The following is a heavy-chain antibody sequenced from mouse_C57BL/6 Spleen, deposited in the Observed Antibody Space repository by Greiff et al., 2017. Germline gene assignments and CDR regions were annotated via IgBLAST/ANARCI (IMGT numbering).Heavy chain of an antibody. CDR2: INPSSGYT. V-gene: IGHV1-4*01. Sequence: QVQLQQSGAELARPGASVKMSCKASGYTFTSYTMHWVKQRPGQGLEWIGYINPSSGYTKYNQKFKDKATLTADKSSSTAYMQLSSLTSEDSAVYYCARSATEGAMDYWGQGTSVTVSS. CDR1: GYTFTSYT. D-gene: IGHD1-2*01. J-gene: IGHJ4*01. CDR3: ARSATEGAMDY.